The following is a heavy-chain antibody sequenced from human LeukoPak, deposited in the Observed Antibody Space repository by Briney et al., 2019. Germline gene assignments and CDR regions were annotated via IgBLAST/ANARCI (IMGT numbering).Heavy chain of an antibody. Sequence: GGSLRFSCAASGFTFSSYSMNWVRQAPGKGLEWVSSISSSSSYIYYADSVKGRFTISRDNAKNSLYLQMNSLRAEDTAVYYCAREATVNIVVVPAPNWFDPRGQGTLVTVSS. D-gene: IGHD2-2*01. CDR1: GFTFSSYS. CDR2: ISSSSSYI. J-gene: IGHJ5*02. V-gene: IGHV3-21*01. CDR3: AREATVNIVVVPAPNWFDP.